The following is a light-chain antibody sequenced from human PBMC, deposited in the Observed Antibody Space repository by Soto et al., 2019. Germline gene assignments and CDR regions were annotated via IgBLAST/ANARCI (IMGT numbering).Light chain of an antibody. CDR3: SSYTTTYTVV. V-gene: IGLV2-14*01. CDR1: SSDVGGHNY. CDR2: EVN. Sequence: QSALTQPASVSGSPGQSITISCTGTSSDVGGHNYVSWYQQHPGKVPKLVISEVNKRPSGVSNRFSGSKSANTASLTISGLQVEDEAYYYCSSYTTTYTVVFGGGTKVTVL. J-gene: IGLJ2*01.